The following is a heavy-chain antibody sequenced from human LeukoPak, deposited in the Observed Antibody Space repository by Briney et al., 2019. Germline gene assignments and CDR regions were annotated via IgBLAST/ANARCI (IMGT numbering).Heavy chain of an antibody. CDR2: ISGSGGST. CDR1: GFTFSSYE. J-gene: IGHJ4*02. V-gene: IGHV3-23*01. CDR3: AKHYDILTGYYKEFDY. Sequence: GGSLRLSCAASGFTFSSYEMNWVRQAPGKGLEWVSAISGSGGSTYYADSVKGRFTISRDNSKNTLYLQMNSLRAEDTAVYYCAKHYDILTGYYKEFDYWGQGTLVTVSS. D-gene: IGHD3-9*01.